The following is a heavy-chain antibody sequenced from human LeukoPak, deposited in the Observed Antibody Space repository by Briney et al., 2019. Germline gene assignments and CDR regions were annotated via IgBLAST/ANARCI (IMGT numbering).Heavy chain of an antibody. D-gene: IGHD6-19*01. CDR3: AKRSAESSGYFDY. CDR1: GITFIKYS. V-gene: IGHV3-23*01. Sequence: GGSLRLSCEASGITFIKYSMTWVRQAPGKGLEWVSAITGSGAFTDYADSVKGRFTISRGNSKNTLYLQMNSLRAEDTAVYHCAKRSAESSGYFDYWGQGTLVTVSS. J-gene: IGHJ4*02. CDR2: ITGSGAFT.